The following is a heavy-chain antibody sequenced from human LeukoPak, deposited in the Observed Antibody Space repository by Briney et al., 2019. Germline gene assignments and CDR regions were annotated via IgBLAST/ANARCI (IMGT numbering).Heavy chain of an antibody. CDR3: ARMVVTPYNDY. Sequence: GGSLRLSCAASGFTLSTYAMSWVRQAPGKGLEWVSAISGSGGSTYYADSVKGRFTISRDNSKNTLYLQMNSLRAEDTAVYYCARMVVTPYNDYWGQGTLVTVSS. V-gene: IGHV3-23*01. J-gene: IGHJ4*02. CDR2: ISGSGGST. D-gene: IGHD4-23*01. CDR1: GFTLSTYA.